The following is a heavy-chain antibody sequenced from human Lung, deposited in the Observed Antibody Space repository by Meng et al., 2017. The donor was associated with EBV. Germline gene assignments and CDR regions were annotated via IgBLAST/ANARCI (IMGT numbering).Heavy chain of an antibody. CDR1: GFSLDTSGVA. V-gene: IGHV2-5*02. Sequence: HITLKESGPALMKPRQTLTLTCSFSGFSLDTSGVAVGWIRQPPGKPLEWLALIYWDDDKRYSPSLETRLTITRGPSRNQVTLRMTNVDPADTGTYFCVHTSTPSSWQPDFWGQGTLVTVSS. CDR3: VHTSTPSSWQPDF. CDR2: IYWDDDK. J-gene: IGHJ4*02. D-gene: IGHD6-13*01.